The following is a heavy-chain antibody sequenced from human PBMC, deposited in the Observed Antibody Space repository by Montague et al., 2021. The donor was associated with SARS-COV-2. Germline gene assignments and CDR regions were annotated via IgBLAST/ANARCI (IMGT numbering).Heavy chain of an antibody. J-gene: IGHJ6*03. CDR3: ARGRIELSMIVVVMTGASYYMDV. D-gene: IGHD3-22*01. V-gene: IGHV4-34*01. CDR2: IYHTGST. CDR1: GESFSGHY. Sequence: SETLSLTCAVYGESFSGHYWTWIRQPPGKGLEWIGEIYHTGSTNYNPSPKSRVTISVDTSKNQFSLKLRSVTAADTAVCYCARGRIELSMIVVVMTGASYYMDVWGKGTTVTVPS.